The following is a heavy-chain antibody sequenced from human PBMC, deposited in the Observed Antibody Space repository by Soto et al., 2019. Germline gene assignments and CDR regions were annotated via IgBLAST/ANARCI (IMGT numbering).Heavy chain of an antibody. CDR2: IDWDDDK. Sequence: SGPTLVNPTQTLTLTCTFSGFSLSTSGMRVSWIRQPPGKALEWLARIDWDDDKFYSTSLKTRLTISKDTSKNQVVLTMTNMDPVDTATYYCARTYSGSLYFDYWGQGTLVTVS. J-gene: IGHJ4*02. V-gene: IGHV2-70*04. CDR3: ARTYSGSLYFDY. D-gene: IGHD1-26*01. CDR1: GFSLSTSGMR.